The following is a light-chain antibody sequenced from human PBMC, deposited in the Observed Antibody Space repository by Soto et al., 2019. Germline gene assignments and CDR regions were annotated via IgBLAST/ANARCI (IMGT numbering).Light chain of an antibody. CDR3: QQRSYWPPT. CDR2: DTS. CDR1: QGVSNY. J-gene: IGKJ1*01. V-gene: IGKV3-11*01. Sequence: EVVLTQSPATLSLSPGERATLSCRASQGVSNYVAWYQQKPGQAPRLLIFDTSRRTTGIPGRFSGSGSGTDFSLTISSLEPEDFAVYYCQQRSYWPPTFGQGTRVEIK.